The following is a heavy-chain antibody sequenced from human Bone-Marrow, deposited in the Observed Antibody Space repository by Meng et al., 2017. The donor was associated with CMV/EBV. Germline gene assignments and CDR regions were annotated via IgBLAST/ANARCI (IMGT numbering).Heavy chain of an antibody. J-gene: IGHJ4*02. CDR1: GFTFSYDA. V-gene: IGHV3-30-3*01. D-gene: IGHD2-8*01. Sequence: GESLKISCAASGFTFSYDASEWVRQATGKGLEWVAYISFDGSKKYYADAVKGRFTISRDNSKTTVYLQVSSLRADDTAVYYCARGWMTNLYASGGQKMDYWGQGTTVTVSS. CDR3: ARGWMTNLYASGGQKMDY. CDR2: ISFDGSKK.